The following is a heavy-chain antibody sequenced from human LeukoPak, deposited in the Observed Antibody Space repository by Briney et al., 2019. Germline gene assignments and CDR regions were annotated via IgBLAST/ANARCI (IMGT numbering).Heavy chain of an antibody. V-gene: IGHV3-30-3*01. D-gene: IGHD2-2*02. CDR3: ARDHQDIVVVAAAISETYYYYYMDV. CDR1: GFTFSSYA. J-gene: IGHJ6*03. Sequence: GGSLRLSCAASGFTFSSYAMHWVRQAPGKGLEWVAVISYDGSNKNYADSVKGRFTISRDNSKNTLYLQMNSLRAEDTAVYYCARDHQDIVVVAAAISETYYYYYMDVWGKGTTVTVSS. CDR2: ISYDGSNK.